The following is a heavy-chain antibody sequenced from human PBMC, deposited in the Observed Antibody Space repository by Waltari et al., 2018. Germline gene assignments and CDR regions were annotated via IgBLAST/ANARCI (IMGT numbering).Heavy chain of an antibody. D-gene: IGHD6-19*01. CDR2: ISTRSTSK. CDR1: GLTLSYYS. Sequence: DVQLVESGGDLVHPGGSLRLSCAASGLTLSYYSMHWVRQAPGKGLEWVAYISTRSTSKDYADSVRGRFTISRDNAKNSLYLQMNSLTAEDTGVYYCASGYSSGWATNHWGQGTLVTVSS. V-gene: IGHV3-48*01. CDR3: ASGYSSGWATNH. J-gene: IGHJ4*02.